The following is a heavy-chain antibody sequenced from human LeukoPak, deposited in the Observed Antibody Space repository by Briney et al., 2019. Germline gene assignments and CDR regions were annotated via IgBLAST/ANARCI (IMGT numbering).Heavy chain of an antibody. D-gene: IGHD3-10*01. CDR1: GFTFSSYA. V-gene: IGHV3-23*01. J-gene: IGHJ4*02. Sequence: PGGSLRLSCAASGFTFSSYAMSWVRQAPGKGLEWVSAISGSGGSTYYADSVKGRFTISRDNSKNTLYLQMNSQRAEDTAVYYCAKNELLWFGELLIDYWGQGTLVTVSS. CDR2: ISGSGGST. CDR3: AKNELLWFGELLIDY.